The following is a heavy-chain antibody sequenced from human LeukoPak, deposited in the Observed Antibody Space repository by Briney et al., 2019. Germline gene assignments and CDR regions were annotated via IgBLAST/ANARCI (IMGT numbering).Heavy chain of an antibody. CDR1: GYTFSSYG. V-gene: IGHV1-18*01. Sequence: ASVKVSCKVSGYTFSSYGFSWVRQAPGQGLEWMGWISAYTGHTMFAQKYQGRVTMTTDTSTSTAYMELRSLRSDDTAVYYCARGGGSYGDYSLWLGYWGQGTLVTVSS. D-gene: IGHD4-17*01. CDR3: ARGGGSYGDYSLWLGY. CDR2: ISAYTGHT. J-gene: IGHJ4*02.